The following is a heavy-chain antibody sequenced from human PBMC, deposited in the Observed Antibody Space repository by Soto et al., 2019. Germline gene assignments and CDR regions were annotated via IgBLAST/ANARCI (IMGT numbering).Heavy chain of an antibody. Sequence: GGSLRLSCVVSGGDFSNYGIHWVRQAPGEGLEWVAVISSDGTKKSYIDSVKGRFNISRDNSRSTVFLQMNSLRREDTAMDYCVKDGGAVKYNYTISGDSWGQGTQVTVSS. CDR2: ISSDGTKK. J-gene: IGHJ4*02. CDR3: VKDGGAVKYNYTISGDS. D-gene: IGHD5-18*01. CDR1: GGDFSNYG. V-gene: IGHV3-30*18.